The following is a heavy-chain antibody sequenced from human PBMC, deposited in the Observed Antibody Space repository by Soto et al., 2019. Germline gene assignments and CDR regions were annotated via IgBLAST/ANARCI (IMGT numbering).Heavy chain of an antibody. J-gene: IGHJ1*01. D-gene: IGHD3-10*01. Sequence: QVQLVQSGAELKEPGSSVKVSCKTSGGSFSMYAITWVRQAPGQGLEWLGGVVPLFGTPNYAQKFLDRVTLPGNKSKRTVYVKLSSLRSEDTAVYFCARGGDVMAKFDLWGRGTLVTVSS. V-gene: IGHV1-69*06. CDR3: ARGGDVMAKFDL. CDR2: VVPLFGTP. CDR1: GGSFSMYA.